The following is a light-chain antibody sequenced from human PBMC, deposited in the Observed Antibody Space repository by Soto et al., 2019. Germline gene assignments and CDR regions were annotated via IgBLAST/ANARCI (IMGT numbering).Light chain of an antibody. CDR2: LAS. Sequence: EIVLTQSPATLSSFPGDRVTLSCRASQAVNTRSAWYQHKPGQAPRLLIYLASNRAAGVPARFSGSGSGTDFTLTISNVEPEDFAVYYCHQRQSWPRTFGQGTTVDIK. CDR3: HQRQSWPRT. J-gene: IGKJ1*01. CDR1: QAVNTR. V-gene: IGKV3-11*01.